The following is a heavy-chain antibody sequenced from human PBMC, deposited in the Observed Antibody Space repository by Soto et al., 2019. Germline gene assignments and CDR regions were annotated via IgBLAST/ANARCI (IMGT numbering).Heavy chain of an antibody. V-gene: IGHV3-23*01. D-gene: IGHD2-21*02. CDR2: ISGSGGST. J-gene: IGHJ4*02. CDR1: GFTFSSYA. CDR3: AKPAGGTVVTPYFDY. Sequence: GESLKISCAASGFTFSSYAMSWVRQAPGKGLEWVSAISGSGGSTYYADSVKGRFTISRDNSKNTLYLQMNSLRAEDTAVYYCAKPAGGTVVTPYFDYWGQGTLVTVSS.